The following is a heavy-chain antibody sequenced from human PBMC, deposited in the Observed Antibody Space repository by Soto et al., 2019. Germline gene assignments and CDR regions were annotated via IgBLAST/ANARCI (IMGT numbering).Heavy chain of an antibody. J-gene: IGHJ5*02. Sequence: EVQLVESGGGLVQPVGSLKISCADSGFALSDSAVHWIRQAPGKGLEWVGRIKSRAENFVTAFAASVSGRFTIFRDDSTNTASLQLPGLKTEDTAVYFCTRLSRSEVFWFDPWGQGTLVTVSS. CDR2: IKSRAENFVT. CDR1: GFALSDSA. V-gene: IGHV3-73*02. CDR3: TRLSRSEVFWFDP.